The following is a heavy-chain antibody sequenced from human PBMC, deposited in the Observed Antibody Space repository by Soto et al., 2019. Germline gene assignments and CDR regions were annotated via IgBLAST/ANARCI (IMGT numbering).Heavy chain of an antibody. J-gene: IGHJ4*02. D-gene: IGHD3-22*01. CDR3: ARKRGYYDSSGRLGY. CDR1: GGSFSGYY. Sequence: QVQLQQWGAGLLKPSETLSLTCAVYGGSFSGYYWSWIRQPPGKGLEWIGEINHSGSTNYNPSLKSRVTISVDTSKNQFSLNLSSVTAADTAVYYCARKRGYYDSSGRLGYWGQGTLVTVSS. V-gene: IGHV4-34*01. CDR2: INHSGST.